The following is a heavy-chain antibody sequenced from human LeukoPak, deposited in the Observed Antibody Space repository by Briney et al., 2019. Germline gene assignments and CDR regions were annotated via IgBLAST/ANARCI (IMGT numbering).Heavy chain of an antibody. CDR3: AKKTPPYYYDSSGYYYDPDDY. J-gene: IGHJ4*02. CDR1: GFTFSSYA. D-gene: IGHD3-22*01. Sequence: PGGSLRLSCAASGFTFSSYAMSWVRQAPGKGLEWVSAISGSGGSTYYADSVKGRFTISRDNSKNTLYLQMNSLRAEDTAVYYCAKKTPPYYYDSSGYYYDPDDYWGQGTLVTVSS. CDR2: ISGSGGST. V-gene: IGHV3-23*01.